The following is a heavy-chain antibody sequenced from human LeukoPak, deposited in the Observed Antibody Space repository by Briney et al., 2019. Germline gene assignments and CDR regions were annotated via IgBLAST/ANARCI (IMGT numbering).Heavy chain of an antibody. V-gene: IGHV3-7*04. CDR2: MKQDGSEK. Sequence: GGSLRLSCADSGFTFCDFWMSWVRQAPGKGLEWVANMKQDGSEKYYLDSVKGRFTISRDNAQNSLYLQMNSLRAEDTAVYYCARSVIAAAGSDYWGQGTLVTVSS. CDR1: GFTFCDFW. J-gene: IGHJ4*02. CDR3: ARSVIAAAGSDY. D-gene: IGHD6-13*01.